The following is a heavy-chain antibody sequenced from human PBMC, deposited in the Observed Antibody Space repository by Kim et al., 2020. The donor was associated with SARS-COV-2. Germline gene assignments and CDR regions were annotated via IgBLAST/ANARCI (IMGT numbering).Heavy chain of an antibody. CDR3: ARGVGYGMDV. Sequence: STYYTPSLKSRVTISVDTSKNQFSLKLSSVTAADTAVYYCARGVGYGMDVWGQGTTVTVSS. J-gene: IGHJ6*02. CDR2: ST. V-gene: IGHV4-31*02.